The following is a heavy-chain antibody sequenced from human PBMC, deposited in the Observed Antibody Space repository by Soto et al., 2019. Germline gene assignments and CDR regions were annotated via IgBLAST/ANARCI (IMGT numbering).Heavy chain of an antibody. Sequence: EVQVVESGGGLGKPGGSLRLSCAASGFTFSSYNMNWVRQAPGKGLEWVSSISSSSSSIYYADSVKGRVTISRDNGKNSLYLQMKSLRAEDTAVYYCARGGGSYLGVAYYFDYWGQGTLVTVSS. V-gene: IGHV3-21*01. CDR3: ARGGGSYLGVAYYFDY. CDR2: ISSSSSSI. J-gene: IGHJ4*02. CDR1: GFTFSSYN. D-gene: IGHD1-26*01.